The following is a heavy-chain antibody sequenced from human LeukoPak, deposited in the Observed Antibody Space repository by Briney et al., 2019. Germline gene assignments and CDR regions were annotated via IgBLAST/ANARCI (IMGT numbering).Heavy chain of an antibody. V-gene: IGHV1-8*01. D-gene: IGHD4-23*01. J-gene: IGHJ5*02. CDR1: GYTFTNYD. CDR2: MNPNSGNT. CDR3: ARDYGGNSGWFDP. Sequence: ASVKVSCKASGYTFTNYDLNWVRQATGQGLEWMGWMNPNSGNTGYAQKFQDRVTMTRDTSTSTAYMELSSLTFEDTALYYCARDYGGNSGWFDPWGQGTLVTVSS.